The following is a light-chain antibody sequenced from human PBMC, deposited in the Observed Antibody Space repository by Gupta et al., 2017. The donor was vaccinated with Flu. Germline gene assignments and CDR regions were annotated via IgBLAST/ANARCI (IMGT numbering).Light chain of an antibody. J-gene: IGKJ2*01. Sequence: GERATLSCRASEFSSSNLDWYQQRPGQAPRRLIFDASTRATGIPARFSGSGYGTEFTLTISNLQSGDFAVYYCKQYRNWPQTFGQGTRLEIK. CDR3: KQYRNWPQT. CDR1: EFSSSN. CDR2: DAS. V-gene: IGKV3-15*01.